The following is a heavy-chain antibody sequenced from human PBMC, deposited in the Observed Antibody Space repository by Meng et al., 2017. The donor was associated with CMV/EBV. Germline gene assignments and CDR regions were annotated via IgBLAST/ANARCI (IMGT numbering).Heavy chain of an antibody. CDR3: ARHHGQLGRSSSYDY. D-gene: IGHD6-6*01. Sequence: GGSLRLSCKGSGYSFTSYWIGWVRQMPGKGLEWMGIIYPGDSDTRYSQSFQGQVTITADKSISTAYLQWSSLKASDTAMYYCARHHGQLGRSSSYDYWGQGTLVTVSS. V-gene: IGHV5-51*01. CDR1: GYSFTSYW. J-gene: IGHJ4*02. CDR2: IYPGDSDT.